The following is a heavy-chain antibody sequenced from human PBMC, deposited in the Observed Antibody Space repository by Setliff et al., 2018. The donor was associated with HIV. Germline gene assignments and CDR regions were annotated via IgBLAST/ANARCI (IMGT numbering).Heavy chain of an antibody. J-gene: IGHJ3*02. V-gene: IGHV4-4*02. CDR2: IYRSGST. CDR3: TRRDNSVSGYYTDHAFDI. D-gene: IGHD3-22*01. Sequence: TLSLTCAVSGDSVTTSSWWSWVRQSPGKGLEWIGEIYRSGSTNYNPSLKSRVTISLDKSKNQFSLKVNSVTAADTAVYYCTRRDNSVSGYYTDHAFDIWGQGTLVTVSS. CDR1: GDSVTTSSW.